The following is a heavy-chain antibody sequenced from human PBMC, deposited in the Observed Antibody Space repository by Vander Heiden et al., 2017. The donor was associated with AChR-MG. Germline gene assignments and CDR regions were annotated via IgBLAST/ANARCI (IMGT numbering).Heavy chain of an antibody. CDR3: ARGDYGARYGY. D-gene: IGHD4-17*01. CDR1: DESFRDNF. Sequence: QVQLQQWGAGLLKPSETLSLTCAVYDESFRDNFWSWIRQPPGKGLEWIGEISHTGSTNYNPSLKSRVTISLDTSNNRFSLKLSSVTAADTAVYYCARGDYGARYGYWGQGTLVSVSS. CDR2: ISHTGST. V-gene: IGHV4-34*01. J-gene: IGHJ4*02.